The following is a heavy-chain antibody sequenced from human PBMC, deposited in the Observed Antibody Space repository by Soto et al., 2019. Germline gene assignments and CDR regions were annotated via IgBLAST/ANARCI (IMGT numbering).Heavy chain of an antibody. CDR2: ISFDGNNI. J-gene: IGHJ4*02. Sequence: QVQLVESGGGVVQPGGSLRLSCAASGFTFSNSAMHWVRQAPGKGLEWVSYISFDGNNIYYPDSVRGRFTISRDNYKNTLSLQLNSLRAEDTAVYYCAKGCPYDGHCFFFDYWGQGVLVSVSS. CDR3: AKGCPYDGHCFFFDY. V-gene: IGHV3-30*04. CDR1: GFTFSNSA. D-gene: IGHD2-21*02.